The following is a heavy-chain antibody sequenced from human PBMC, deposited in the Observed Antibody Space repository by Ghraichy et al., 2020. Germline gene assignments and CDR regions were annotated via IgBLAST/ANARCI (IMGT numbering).Heavy chain of an antibody. CDR3: ASTIAAAAYYGMDV. D-gene: IGHD6-13*01. Sequence: SETLSLTCTVSGGSISSYYWSWIRQPPGKGLEWIGYIYYSWSTNYNPSLKSRVTISVDTSKNQFSLKLSSVTAADTAVYYCASTIAAAAYYGMDVWGQGTTVTVSS. CDR2: IYYSWST. CDR1: GGSISSYY. V-gene: IGHV4-59*01. J-gene: IGHJ6*02.